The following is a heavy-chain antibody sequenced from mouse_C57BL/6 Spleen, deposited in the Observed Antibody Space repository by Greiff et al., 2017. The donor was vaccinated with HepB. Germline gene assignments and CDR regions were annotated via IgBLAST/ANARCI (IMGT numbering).Heavy chain of an antibody. J-gene: IGHJ2*01. CDR2: IYPGSGNT. Sequence: QVQLKESGAELVRPGASVKLSCKASGYTFTDYYINWVKQRPGQGLEWIARIYPGSGNTYYNEKFKGKATLTAEKSSSTAYMQLSSLTSEDSAVYFCARWRDGHDYWGQGTTLTVSS. CDR3: ARWRDGHDY. CDR1: GYTFTDYY. V-gene: IGHV1-76*01. D-gene: IGHD2-3*01.